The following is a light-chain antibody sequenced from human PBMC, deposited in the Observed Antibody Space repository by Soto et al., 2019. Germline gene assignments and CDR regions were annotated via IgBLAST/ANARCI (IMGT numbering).Light chain of an antibody. V-gene: IGKV1-39*01. J-gene: IGKJ2*01. CDR2: GAS. CDR1: QSISRY. CDR3: QQSYSTPPIYT. Sequence: DIQMTQSPSSLSASVGDRVTITCRASQSISRYLNWYQQKPEKAPNLLIYGASNLQSGVPPRFSGSGSGTDFTLTISSLHPEDSATYYCQQSYSTPPIYTFGQGTKLEIK.